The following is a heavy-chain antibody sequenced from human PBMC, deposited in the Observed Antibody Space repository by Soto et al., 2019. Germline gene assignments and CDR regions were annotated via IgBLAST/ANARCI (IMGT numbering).Heavy chain of an antibody. CDR3: ARGITAQEDYYYYMDV. CDR2: LNTGNGNT. D-gene: IGHD1-20*01. J-gene: IGHJ6*03. V-gene: IGHV1-3*04. CDR1: AYSFTSYA. Sequence: QVQLVQSGAEVEKPRASVKVSCEASAYSFTSYAIHWVRQAPGQRLEWMGWLNTGNGNTKYSHKFQGRLTITGDTSANTAYMELSSLKSEDTAVYYWARGITAQEDYYYYMDVWGKGTTVTVSS.